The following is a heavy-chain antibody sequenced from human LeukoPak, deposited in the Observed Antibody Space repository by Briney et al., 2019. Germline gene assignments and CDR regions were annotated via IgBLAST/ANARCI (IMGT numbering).Heavy chain of an antibody. CDR3: ARGKYTSFDN. V-gene: IGHV6-1*01. CDR1: GDSMFTNNVV. Sequence: SQTLSLTCAISGDSMFTNNVVWNWIRQSPPRGLEWLGRTYYRSKWSFDYAVSVKSRITINADTSKNQFSLQLSSVTPEDTAVYYCARGKYTSFDNWGEGTLVTVSS. CDR2: TYYRSKWSF. D-gene: IGHD6-6*01. J-gene: IGHJ4*02.